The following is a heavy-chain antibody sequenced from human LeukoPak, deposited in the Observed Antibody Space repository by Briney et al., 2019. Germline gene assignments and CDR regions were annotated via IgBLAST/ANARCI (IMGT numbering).Heavy chain of an antibody. Sequence: GGSLRLSCAASGFTFSSYWMSWVRQAPGKGLEWVANIKQDGSEKYYVDSGKGRFTISRDNAKNSLYLQMNSLRAEDTAVYYCARRGDSSSWYGYYYYMDVWGKGTTVTVSS. D-gene: IGHD6-13*01. J-gene: IGHJ6*03. CDR1: GFTFSSYW. CDR2: IKQDGSEK. CDR3: ARRGDSSSWYGYYYYMDV. V-gene: IGHV3-7*01.